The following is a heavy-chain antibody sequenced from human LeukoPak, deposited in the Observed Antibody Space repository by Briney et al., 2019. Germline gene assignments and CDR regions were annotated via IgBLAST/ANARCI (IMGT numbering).Heavy chain of an antibody. V-gene: IGHV4-61*02. CDR1: GRSISSGSDY. CDR3: ARGVSDYYGSGSYYNWFDP. D-gene: IGHD3-10*01. J-gene: IGHJ5*02. Sequence: PSETLSLTCTVSGRSISSGSDYWSWIRQPAGKGLEWIGRIYTSGSTNYNPSLKSRVTISVDTSKNQFSLKLSSVTAADTAVYYCARGVSDYYGSGSYYNWFDPWGQGTLVTVSS. CDR2: IYTSGST.